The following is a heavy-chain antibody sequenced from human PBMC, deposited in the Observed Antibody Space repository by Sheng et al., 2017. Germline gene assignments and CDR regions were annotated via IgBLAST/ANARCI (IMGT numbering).Heavy chain of an antibody. V-gene: IGHV4-34*01. CDR1: GGSFSGYY. D-gene: IGHD3-3*01. J-gene: IGHJ6*02. CDR3: ATGYYDFWSGYPTWSGMDV. Sequence: QVQLQQWGAGLLKPSETLSLTCAVYGGSFSGYYWSWIRQPPGKGLEWIGEINHSGSTNYNPSLKSRVTISVDTSKNQFSLKLSSVTAADTAVYYCATGYYDFWSGYPTWSGMDVWGQGTTVTVSS. CDR2: INHSGST.